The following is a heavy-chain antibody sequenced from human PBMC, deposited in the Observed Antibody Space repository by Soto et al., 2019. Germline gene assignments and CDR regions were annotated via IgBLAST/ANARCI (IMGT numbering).Heavy chain of an antibody. V-gene: IGHV4-30-4*01. CDR2: ISYSGSA. Sequence: QVRLQESGPGLVKPSQTLSLTCTVSGGSISSGDYYWSWIRQPPGKSLEWIGYISYSGSAYSNPSLESRVTISVDTSKNQFSLRLRSVTAADTAVYYCARATPTVTFDYWGQGTLVTVSS. J-gene: IGHJ4*02. CDR1: GGSISSGDYY. D-gene: IGHD4-17*01. CDR3: ARATPTVTFDY.